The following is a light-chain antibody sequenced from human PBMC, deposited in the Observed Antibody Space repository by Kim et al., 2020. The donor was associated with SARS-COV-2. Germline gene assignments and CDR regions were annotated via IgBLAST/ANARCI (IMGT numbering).Light chain of an antibody. CDR2: RSN. V-gene: IGLV1-47*01. Sequence: GQRDSRSWYGSSSNIGSHNVYWYQQLPGTAPTLLIYRSNQRPSGVPDRFSGSKSGTSASLAISGLRSEDEADYYCAAWDDSLSAWVFGGGTQLTVL. CDR1: SSNIGSHN. CDR3: AAWDDSLSAWV. J-gene: IGLJ3*02.